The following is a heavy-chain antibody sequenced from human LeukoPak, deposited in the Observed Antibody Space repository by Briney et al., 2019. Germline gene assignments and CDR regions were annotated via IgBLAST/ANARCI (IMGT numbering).Heavy chain of an antibody. Sequence: GGSLRLSCAASGFIFTKYWMHWVRQAPGKGLVWVSHVNSDGSATSYADSVKGRFTISRDNAKNSLYLQMNSLRAEDTAVYYCATLPAAVFYYYGMDVWGQGTTVTVSS. J-gene: IGHJ6*02. CDR3: ATLPAAVFYYYGMDV. D-gene: IGHD2-2*01. CDR2: VNSDGSAT. CDR1: GFIFTKYW. V-gene: IGHV3-74*01.